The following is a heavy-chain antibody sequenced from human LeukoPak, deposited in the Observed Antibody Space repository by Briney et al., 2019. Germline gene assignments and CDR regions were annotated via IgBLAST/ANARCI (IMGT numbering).Heavy chain of an antibody. Sequence: SETLSLTCTVSGGSISSYYWSWIRQPPGKGLEWIGYIYYSGSTNYNPSLKSRVTISVDTSKNQFSLKLSSVTAADTAVYYCARWYYDFWSGYHDAFDIWGQGTMVTVSS. CDR1: GGSISSYY. CDR3: ARWYYDFWSGYHDAFDI. CDR2: IYYSGST. D-gene: IGHD3-3*01. V-gene: IGHV4-59*08. J-gene: IGHJ3*02.